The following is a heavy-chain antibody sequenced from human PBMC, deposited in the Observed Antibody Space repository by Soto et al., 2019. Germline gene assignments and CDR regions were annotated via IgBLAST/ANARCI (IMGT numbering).Heavy chain of an antibody. CDR3: ATELGYCSGGSCYSHTLTNSPY. J-gene: IGHJ4*02. CDR1: GYTLTDLS. D-gene: IGHD2-15*01. V-gene: IGHV1-24*01. Sequence: RASVTASCQVSGYTLTDLSMHWVRQAPGKGLEWMGGFDPEDGETIYAQKFQGRVTMTEDTSTDTAYMELSSLRSEDTAVYYCATELGYCSGGSCYSHTLTNSPYWGQGTLVTVSS. CDR2: FDPEDGET.